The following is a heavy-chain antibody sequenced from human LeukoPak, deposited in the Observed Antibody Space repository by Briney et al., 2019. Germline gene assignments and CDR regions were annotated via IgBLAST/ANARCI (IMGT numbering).Heavy chain of an antibody. J-gene: IGHJ4*02. CDR2: INSDGSTT. CDR1: GFTFSSYW. Sequence: PGGSLRLSCAASGFTFSSYWMHWVRQAPGKGLVWVSRINSDGSTTSYADSVMGRFTISRVNAKNTLYLQMNSLRAEDTAVYYCARVIYSGWEGELSDWGQGTLVTVSS. V-gene: IGHV3-74*01. CDR3: ARVIYSGWEGELSD. D-gene: IGHD6-19*01.